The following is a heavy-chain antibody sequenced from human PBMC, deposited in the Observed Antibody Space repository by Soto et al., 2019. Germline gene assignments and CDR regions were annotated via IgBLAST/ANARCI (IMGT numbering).Heavy chain of an antibody. CDR3: ARDALPYDYQNYYFDY. CDR1: GFTFSSYS. CDR2: ISSSSSYI. D-gene: IGHD4-17*01. J-gene: IGHJ4*02. V-gene: IGHV3-21*01. Sequence: EVQLVESGGGLVKPGGSLRLSCAASGFTFSSYSMNWVRQAPGKGLEWVSSISSSSSYIYYADSVKGRFTISRDNAKNSLYLQMNSLRAEDTAVYYCARDALPYDYQNYYFDYWGQGTLVTVSS.